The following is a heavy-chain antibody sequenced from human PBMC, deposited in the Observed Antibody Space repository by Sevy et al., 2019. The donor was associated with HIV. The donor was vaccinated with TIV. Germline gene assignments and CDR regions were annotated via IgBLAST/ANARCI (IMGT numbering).Heavy chain of an antibody. Sequence: GGSLRLSCTASGFTFGDYRMSWVRQAPGKGLEWVAFLKSDVYGGTVDDAASVRGRFVISRDDSKTIAYLQMNDLKTEDTGVYYCTRWKAAQSIFDYWGQGALVTVSS. CDR2: LKSDVYGGTV. D-gene: IGHD6-13*01. CDR1: GFTFGDYR. CDR3: TRWKAAQSIFDY. J-gene: IGHJ4*02. V-gene: IGHV3-49*04.